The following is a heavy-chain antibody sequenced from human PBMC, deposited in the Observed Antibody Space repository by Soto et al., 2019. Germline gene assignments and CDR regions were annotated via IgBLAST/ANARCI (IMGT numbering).Heavy chain of an antibody. J-gene: IGHJ4*02. CDR3: ASITEQQLVIGY. V-gene: IGHV3-48*02. CDR1: GFTFSSYS. Sequence: EVQLVESGGGLVQPGGSLRLSCAASGFTFSSYSMNWVRQAPGKGLEWVSYISSSSSPIYYADSVKGRFTISRDNAKNSLYLQMNSLRDEDTAVYYCASITEQQLVIGYWGQGTLVTVSS. D-gene: IGHD6-13*01. CDR2: ISSSSSPI.